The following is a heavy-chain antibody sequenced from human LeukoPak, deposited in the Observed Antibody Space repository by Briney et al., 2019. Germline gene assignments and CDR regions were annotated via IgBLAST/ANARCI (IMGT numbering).Heavy chain of an antibody. CDR1: GYTFTNYG. D-gene: IGHD3-22*01. V-gene: IGHV1-18*01. J-gene: IGHJ4*02. CDR3: ATSQGSYYDTSGYLGGDY. CDR2: ISAYSGNT. Sequence: EASVKVSCKASGYTFTNYGIFWVRQAPGQGLEWMGWISAYSGNTNYAQKLQGRVTMTTETSTSTAYMELESLRSDDTAVYYYATSQGSYYDTSGYLGGDYWGQGTLVTVSS.